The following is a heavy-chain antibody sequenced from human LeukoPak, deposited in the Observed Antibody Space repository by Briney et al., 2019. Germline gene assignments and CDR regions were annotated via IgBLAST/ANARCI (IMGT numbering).Heavy chain of an antibody. D-gene: IGHD3-22*01. CDR1: GFTFSSYD. J-gene: IGHJ3*02. CDR2: IGTAGDT. Sequence: PGRSLRLSCAASGFTFSSYDMHWVRQATGKGLEWVSAIGTAGDTYYPGSVKGRFTISRENAKNSLYLQMNSLRAGDTAVYYCARATYYYDSSGYNDAFDIWGQGTMVTVSS. V-gene: IGHV3-13*01. CDR3: ARATYYYDSSGYNDAFDI.